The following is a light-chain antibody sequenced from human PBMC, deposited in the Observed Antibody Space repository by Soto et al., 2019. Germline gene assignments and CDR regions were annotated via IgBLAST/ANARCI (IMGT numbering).Light chain of an antibody. J-gene: IGKJ3*01. CDR1: QGVSSN. CDR3: QQYNNWPRT. V-gene: IGKV3-15*01. CDR2: GAS. Sequence: DIVMTQSPVTLSVSPGERATLSCRVSQGVSSNLAWYQQKPGQAPRLLIYGASTRAAGIPARFSGSGSGTEFTLTISSLQSEDFAVYYCQQYNNWPRTFGPGTKVDIK.